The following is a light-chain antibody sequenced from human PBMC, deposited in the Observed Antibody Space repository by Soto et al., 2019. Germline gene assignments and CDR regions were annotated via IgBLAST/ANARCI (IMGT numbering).Light chain of an antibody. J-gene: IGLJ1*01. Sequence: QSVLTQPASVSGSPGQSITISCTGTSGDIGSYNRVSWYQQHPGKAPKLIIYEVTDRPSGVSNRFSGSKSGNTAFLTISGLQAADEADYFRKSYVGSNTYVFGSGTKVTVL. CDR2: EVT. CDR3: KSYVGSNTYV. CDR1: SGDIGSYNR. V-gene: IGLV2-14*01.